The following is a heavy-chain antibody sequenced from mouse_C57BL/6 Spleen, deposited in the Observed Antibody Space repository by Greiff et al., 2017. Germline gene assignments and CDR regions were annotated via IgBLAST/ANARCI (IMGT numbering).Heavy chain of an antibody. CDR3: ARVGDDYDDYYAMDY. Sequence: QVQLQQPGAELVKPGASVKLSCKASGYTFTSYWMHWVKQRPGRGLEWIGRIDPKSGGTKYNEKFKSKATLTVDKPSSTAYMQLSSLTSEDSAVYYCARVGDDYDDYYAMDYWGQGTSVTVSS. J-gene: IGHJ4*01. CDR1: GYTFTSYW. CDR2: IDPKSGGT. V-gene: IGHV1-72*01. D-gene: IGHD2-4*01.